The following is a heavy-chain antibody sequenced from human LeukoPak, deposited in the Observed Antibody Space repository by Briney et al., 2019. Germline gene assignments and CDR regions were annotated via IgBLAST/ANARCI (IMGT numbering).Heavy chain of an antibody. CDR3: ARGHVWFGESYDAFDI. J-gene: IGHJ3*02. Sequence: ASVKVSCNTSGYTFSSYGVSWVRQAPGQGLEWMAWISAYNGNTIYAQKFQDRVTMTTDTFTSTAYMELRSLRSDDTAVYYCARGHVWFGESYDAFDIWGQGTMVTVSS. V-gene: IGHV1-18*04. D-gene: IGHD3-10*01. CDR2: ISAYNGNT. CDR1: GYTFSSYG.